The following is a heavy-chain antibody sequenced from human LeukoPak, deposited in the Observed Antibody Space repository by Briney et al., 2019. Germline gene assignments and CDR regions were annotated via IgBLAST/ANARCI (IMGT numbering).Heavy chain of an antibody. J-gene: IGHJ4*02. D-gene: IGHD2-15*01. CDR1: GFTLSDYY. V-gene: IGHV3-11*01. Sequence: GGSLTLFCAASGFTLSDYYMSWIPQAPGKGLVWVSYINSSGSTIYYADSVKGRFTISRDNAKNSLYRQMNSLRAEDTALYYCARDLGAVVVAATQRSYFDYWGQGTLVTVSS. CDR3: ARDLGAVVVAATQRSYFDY. CDR2: INSSGSTI.